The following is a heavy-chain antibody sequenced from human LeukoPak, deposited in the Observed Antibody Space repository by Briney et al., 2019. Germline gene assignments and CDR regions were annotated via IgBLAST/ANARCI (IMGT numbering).Heavy chain of an antibody. CDR2: IIPILGIA. J-gene: IGHJ4*02. Sequence: SVKVSCKASGCTFSSYTISWVRQAPGQGLEWVGRIIPILGIANYAQKFQGRVTITADKSTSTAYIEQSSLRSEDTAVYCCAREHWEDCYNSSGYWGQGTLVTVSS. D-gene: IGHD5-24*01. V-gene: IGHV1-69*04. CDR1: GCTFSSYT. CDR3: AREHWEDCYNSSGY.